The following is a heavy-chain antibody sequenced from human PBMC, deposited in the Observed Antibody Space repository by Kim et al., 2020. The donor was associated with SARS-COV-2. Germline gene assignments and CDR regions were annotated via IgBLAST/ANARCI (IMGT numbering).Heavy chain of an antibody. V-gene: IGHV3-30*07. CDR3: ARSGYSYGYDYYYYGMDV. J-gene: IGHJ6*02. D-gene: IGHD5-18*01. Sequence: VKGRFTNYRDNSKNALYLQMKSLRAEDTAVYYCARSGYSYGYDYYYYGMDVWGQGTTVTVSS.